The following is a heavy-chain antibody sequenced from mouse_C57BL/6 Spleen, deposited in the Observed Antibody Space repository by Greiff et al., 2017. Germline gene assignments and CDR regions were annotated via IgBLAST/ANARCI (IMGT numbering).Heavy chain of an antibody. CDR1: GFTFSSYG. J-gene: IGHJ2*01. CDR2: ISSGGSYT. CDR3: ARQRSTMITTEYYFDY. Sequence: VMLVESGGDLVKPGGSLKLSCAASGFTFSSYGMSWVRQTPDKRLEWVATISSGGSYTYYPDSVKGRFTISRDNAKNTLYLQMSSLKSEDTAMYYCARQRSTMITTEYYFDYLGQGTTLTVSS. V-gene: IGHV5-6*02. D-gene: IGHD2-4*01.